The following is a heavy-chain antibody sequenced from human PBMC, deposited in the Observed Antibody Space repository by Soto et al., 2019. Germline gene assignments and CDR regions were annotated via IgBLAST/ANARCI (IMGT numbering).Heavy chain of an antibody. V-gene: IGHV1-69*06. CDR1: GVTFISYA. CDR3: ATRGNYGDYGHYYYGRDV. Sequence: SVKVPCRAAGVTFISYAINWVRQAPGQGLEWMGGIIPIFGTANYAQKFQCRVTITADKSTSTAYMELSSLRSEDTAVYYCATRGNYGDYGHYYYGRDVCGQRTTVTVSS. D-gene: IGHD4-17*01. J-gene: IGHJ6*02. CDR2: IIPIFGTA.